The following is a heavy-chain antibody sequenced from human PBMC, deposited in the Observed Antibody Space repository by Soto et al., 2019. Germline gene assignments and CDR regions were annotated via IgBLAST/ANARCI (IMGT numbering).Heavy chain of an antibody. CDR1: GGSFSDFY. CDR2: INHSGST. CDR3: GPRGAVADPRGY. D-gene: IGHD6-19*01. V-gene: IGHV4-34*01. Sequence: QVQLQQWGAGLLKPSETLSLTCAVYGGSFSDFYWTWIRQLPGKGLEWIGEINHSGSTNYNPSLKIRVAISVDTSKNQFSLNLRSVTAADTAVYYCGPRGAVADPRGYWGQGTLVTVSS. J-gene: IGHJ4*02.